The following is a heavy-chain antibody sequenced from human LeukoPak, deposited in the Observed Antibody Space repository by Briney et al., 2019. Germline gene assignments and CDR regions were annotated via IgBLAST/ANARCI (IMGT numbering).Heavy chain of an antibody. CDR3: AKARSTSWEIWFDP. Sequence: GGSLRLSCAASGFTFSSYAMSWVRQAPGKGLEWVSTISGSGGSTYYADSVKGRFTISRDNSKNTLYLQMNSLRAGDTAVYYCAKARSTSWEIWFDPWGQGTLVTVSS. D-gene: IGHD2-2*01. V-gene: IGHV3-23*01. J-gene: IGHJ5*02. CDR2: ISGSGGST. CDR1: GFTFSSYA.